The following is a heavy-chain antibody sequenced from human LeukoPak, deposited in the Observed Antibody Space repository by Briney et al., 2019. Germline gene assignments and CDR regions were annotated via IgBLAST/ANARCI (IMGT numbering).Heavy chain of an antibody. J-gene: IGHJ3*02. Sequence: SVKVSCKASGGTFSSYAISWVRQAPGQGLEWMGGIIPIFGTANYAQKFQGRVTITTDESTSTAYMELSSLRSEDTAVYYCARDTALGYCSSTSSHCAFDIWGQGTMVTVPS. V-gene: IGHV1-69*05. CDR2: IIPIFGTA. D-gene: IGHD2-2*01. CDR1: GGTFSSYA. CDR3: ARDTALGYCSSTSSHCAFDI.